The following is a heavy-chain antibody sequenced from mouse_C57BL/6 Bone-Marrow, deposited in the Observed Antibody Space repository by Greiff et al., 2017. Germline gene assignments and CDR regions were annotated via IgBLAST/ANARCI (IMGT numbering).Heavy chain of an antibody. CDR2: IDPSDSYT. J-gene: IGHJ2*01. Sequence: QVQLHQPGAELVMPGASVKLSCKASGYTFTSYWMHWVKQRPGPGLEWIGEIDPSDSYTNYNQKFKGKSTLTVDKSSSTAYMQLSSLTSEDSAVYYCARGTPYFDYWGQGTTRTVSS. CDR3: ARGTPYFDY. V-gene: IGHV1-69*01. CDR1: GYTFTSYW.